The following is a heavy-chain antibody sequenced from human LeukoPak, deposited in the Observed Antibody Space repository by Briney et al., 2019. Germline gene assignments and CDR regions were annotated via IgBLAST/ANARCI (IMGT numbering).Heavy chain of an antibody. Sequence: GGSLRLSCAASGFTFSSYSMNWVRQDPGKGLEWVSSISSSSSYIYYADSVKGRFTTSRDNARNSLYLQMNGQRDEDTAVYYCARDTKADYWGQGTLVTVSS. CDR3: ARDTKADY. CDR1: GFTFSSYS. CDR2: ISSSSSYI. J-gene: IGHJ4*02. V-gene: IGHV3-21*01.